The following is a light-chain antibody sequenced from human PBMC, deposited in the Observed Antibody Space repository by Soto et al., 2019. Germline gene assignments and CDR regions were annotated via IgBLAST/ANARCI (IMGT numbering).Light chain of an antibody. J-gene: IGKJ1*01. CDR3: QQYDSSPRT. V-gene: IGKV3-20*01. CDR1: QSVSSSS. Sequence: EIVLTQSPGTLSLSPGGRATLSFRGSQSVSSSSLAWYQQKPGQAPRLLISGASSRAADIPDRFSGSGSGTDFTLTINRLEPEDFAVYYCQQYDSSPRTFGQGTKVDIK. CDR2: GAS.